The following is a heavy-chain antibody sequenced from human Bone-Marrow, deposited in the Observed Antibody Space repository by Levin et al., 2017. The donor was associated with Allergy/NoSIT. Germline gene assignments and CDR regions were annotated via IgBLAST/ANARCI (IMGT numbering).Heavy chain of an antibody. CDR2: TYYRSKWYT. V-gene: IGHV6-1*01. CDR3: ARDRRGYSGDDYFDY. CDR1: GDSVSRDGSA. D-gene: IGHD5-12*01. J-gene: IGHJ4*02. Sequence: SETLSLTCAISGDSVSRDGSAWNWIRQSPSRGLEWLGRTYYRSKWYTDYAVSVESRIAISPDTSKNHFSLHLESVTPDDTAVYYCARDRRGYSGDDYFDYWSQGTLVTVSS.